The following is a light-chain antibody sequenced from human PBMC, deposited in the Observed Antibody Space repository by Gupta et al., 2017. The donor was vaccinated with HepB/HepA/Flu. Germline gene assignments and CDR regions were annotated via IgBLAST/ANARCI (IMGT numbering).Light chain of an antibody. Sequence: VMTQSPASLAVSLCGRPTIHCRSSQSVLYNSNGKKYLAWYQQKPGQPPRLLISWASTRETGVPDRFDGSGSGTDFTLTISSLLAEDVAVYYCQQYFTTPRTFGQGTKVEIK. J-gene: IGKJ1*01. CDR2: WAS. V-gene: IGKV4-1*01. CDR3: QQYFTTPRT. CDR1: QSVLYNSNGKKY.